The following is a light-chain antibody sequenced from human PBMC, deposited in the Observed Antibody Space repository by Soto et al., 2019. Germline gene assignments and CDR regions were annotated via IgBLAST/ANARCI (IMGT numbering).Light chain of an antibody. CDR3: QQYYHTPPFWT. CDR2: WGS. V-gene: IGKV4-1*01. J-gene: IGKJ1*01. Sequence: DIVMTQSPDSLAVSLGERATINCKSSQSVFYTSNKRDYLAWYQQRPGQPPKLLISWGSTRGSGVPDRFSGSGSGTDFTLTITNVQAEDVATYYCQQYYHTPPFWTFGQGTRV. CDR1: QSVFYTSNKRDY.